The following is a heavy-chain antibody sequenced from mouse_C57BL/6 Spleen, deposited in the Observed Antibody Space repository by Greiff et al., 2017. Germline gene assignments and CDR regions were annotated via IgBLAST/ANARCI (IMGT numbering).Heavy chain of an antibody. Sequence: EVQRVESGGGLVKPGGSLKLSCAASGFTFSDYGMHWVRQAPEKGLEWVAYISSGSSTIYYADTVKGRFTISRDNAKNTLFLQMTSLRSEDTAMYYCARGAKVVARRYFDVWGTGTTVTVSS. V-gene: IGHV5-17*01. CDR2: ISSGSSTI. CDR3: ARGAKVVARRYFDV. J-gene: IGHJ1*03. D-gene: IGHD1-1*01. CDR1: GFTFSDYG.